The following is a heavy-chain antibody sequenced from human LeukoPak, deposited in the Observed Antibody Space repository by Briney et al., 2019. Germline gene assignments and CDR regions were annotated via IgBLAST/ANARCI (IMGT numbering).Heavy chain of an antibody. Sequence: ASVKVSCKASGYTFSGSYIHWVRQAPGQGLEWIGRINPNSGDTNSPQKFQCMVTITRDTSITTAYMELSSLTSDDTAVYFCARSAGHCNDGVCFTDYYMDVWGKGTTVTVSS. CDR2: INPNSGDT. CDR1: GYTFSGSY. V-gene: IGHV1-2*06. J-gene: IGHJ6*03. CDR3: ARSAGHCNDGVCFTDYYMDV. D-gene: IGHD2-8*01.